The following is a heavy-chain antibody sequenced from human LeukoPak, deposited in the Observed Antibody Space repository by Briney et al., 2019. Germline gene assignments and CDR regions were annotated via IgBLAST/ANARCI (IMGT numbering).Heavy chain of an antibody. D-gene: IGHD6-19*01. CDR3: ARGQQWLAY. J-gene: IGHJ4*02. CDR2: LYISGST. V-gene: IGHV4-4*07. CDR1: GAPISSYY. Sequence: SETLSLTCTVSGAPISSYYYNWIRQTAGRGLEWIGRLYISGSTDYNPSLKSRVTISVDTSKNQFSLKLSSVTAADTAVYYCARGQQWLAYWGQGTLVTVSS.